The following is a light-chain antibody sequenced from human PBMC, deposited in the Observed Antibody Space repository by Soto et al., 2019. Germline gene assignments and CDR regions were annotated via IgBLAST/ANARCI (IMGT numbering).Light chain of an antibody. J-gene: IGKJ1*01. Sequence: DIVMTQTPLSLTVTPGEPASISCRSSQSLLDSDDGNTYLDWYLQKPGQSPQLLIYLGSNRASGVPDRFSGSGSGTDFTLKISRVEAEDVGVYYCMQPLQSWTFGQGTKVDIK. CDR3: MQPLQSWT. CDR1: QSLLDSDDGNTY. CDR2: LGS. V-gene: IGKV2-28*01.